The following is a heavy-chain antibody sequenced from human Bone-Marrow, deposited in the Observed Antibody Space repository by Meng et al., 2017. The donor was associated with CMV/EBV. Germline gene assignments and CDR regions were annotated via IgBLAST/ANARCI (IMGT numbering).Heavy chain of an antibody. V-gene: IGHV3-74*01. CDR3: ARRSNYYYYGMDV. D-gene: IGHD3-10*01. Sequence: GGSLRLSCAASGFTFSSYWMHWVRQAPGKGLVWVSRINSDGSSTSYADSVKGRFTISRDNAKNTLYLQMNGLRAEDTAVYYCARRSNYYYYGMDVWGQGTTVTVSS. CDR1: GFTFSSYW. J-gene: IGHJ6*02. CDR2: INSDGSST.